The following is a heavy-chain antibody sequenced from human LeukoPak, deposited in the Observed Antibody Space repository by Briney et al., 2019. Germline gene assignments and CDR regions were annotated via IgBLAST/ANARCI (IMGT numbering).Heavy chain of an antibody. V-gene: IGHV3-48*03. J-gene: IGHJ5*02. D-gene: IGHD6-6*01. CDR2: ISSSGSTI. CDR1: GFTFSSYE. Sequence: GGSLRLSCAASGFTFSSYEMNWVRQAPGKGLEWVSYISSSGSTIYYADSVKGRFTISRDNAKNSLYLQMNSLRAEDTAVYYCARVGDSSSNDWFDPWGQGTLVTVSS. CDR3: ARVGDSSSNDWFDP.